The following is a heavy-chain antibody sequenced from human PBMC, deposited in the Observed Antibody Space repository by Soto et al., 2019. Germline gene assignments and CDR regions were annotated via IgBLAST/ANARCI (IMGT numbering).Heavy chain of an antibody. V-gene: IGHV3-48*02. Sequence: EVQLVESGGGLVQPGGSLRLSCAASGFTFSTYSMNWVRQAPGKGLEWVSYITKSSRIIYYADSVKGRFTISRDNAKNSLYLQMNRRRDEDTAVYYWASDCGRRYGMDVWGHGTTVTVSS. CDR3: ASDCGRRYGMDV. J-gene: IGHJ6*02. CDR1: GFTFSTYS. CDR2: ITKSSRII.